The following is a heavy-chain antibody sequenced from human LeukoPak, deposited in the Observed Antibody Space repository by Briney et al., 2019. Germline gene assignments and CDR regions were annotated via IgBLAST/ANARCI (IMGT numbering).Heavy chain of an antibody. CDR2: IYYSGST. V-gene: IGHV4-31*03. D-gene: IGHD3-10*01. CDR3: ARAHPYIYYGSGSYYNGGENFPYYFDY. J-gene: IGHJ4*02. Sequence: PSQTLSLTCTVSGGSISSGGYYWSWIRQHPGKGLEWIGYIYYSGSTYYNPSLKSRVTISVDTSKNQFSLKLSSVTAADTAVYYCARAHPYIYYGSGSYYNGGENFPYYFDYWGQGTLVTVSS. CDR1: GGSISSGGYY.